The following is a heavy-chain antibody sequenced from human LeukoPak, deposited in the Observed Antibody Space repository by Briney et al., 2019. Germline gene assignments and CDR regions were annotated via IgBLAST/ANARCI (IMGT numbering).Heavy chain of an antibody. CDR3: ARVKGEGAHFDY. D-gene: IGHD1-26*01. CDR1: GYTFTSYD. J-gene: IGHJ4*02. V-gene: IGHV1-8*03. CDR2: MNPNSGNT. Sequence: GASVKVSCKASGYTFTSYDINWVRQATGQGLEWMGWMNPNSGNTGYAQKFQGRVTITRNTSISTAYMELSSLRSEDTAFYHCARVKGEGAHFDYWGQGTLVTVSS.